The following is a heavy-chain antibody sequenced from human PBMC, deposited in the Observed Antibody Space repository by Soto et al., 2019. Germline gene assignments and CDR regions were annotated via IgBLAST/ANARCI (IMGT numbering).Heavy chain of an antibody. CDR2: IIPIFGTA. Sequence: SVKVSCKASGGTFSSYAIGWVRQAPGQGLEWMGGIIPIFGTANYAQKFQGRVTITADESTSTAYMELSSLRSEDTAVYYCARFKSYCGGDCYPGYGMDVWGQGTTVTVSS. J-gene: IGHJ6*02. D-gene: IGHD2-21*02. CDR3: ARFKSYCGGDCYPGYGMDV. V-gene: IGHV1-69*13. CDR1: GGTFSSYA.